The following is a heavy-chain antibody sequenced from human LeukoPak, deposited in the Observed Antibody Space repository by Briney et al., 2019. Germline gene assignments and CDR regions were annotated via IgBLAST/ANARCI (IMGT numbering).Heavy chain of an antibody. CDR3: ARDGRPYGMDV. CDR1: GFTFSNYA. CDR2: IWYDGSNK. Sequence: GRSLRLSCAASGFTFSNYAMHWVRQAPGKGLEWVAVIWYDGSNKYYADSVKGRFTISRDNSKNTLYLQMNSLRAEDTAVSYCARDGRPYGMDVWGQGTTVTVSS. D-gene: IGHD2-15*01. V-gene: IGHV3-33*08. J-gene: IGHJ6*02.